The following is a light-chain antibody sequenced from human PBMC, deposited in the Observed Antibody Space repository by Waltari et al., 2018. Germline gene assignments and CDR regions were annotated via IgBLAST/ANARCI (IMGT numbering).Light chain of an antibody. Sequence: SYVLTQPPSVSVAPGKTARITCGGNNIGSKSVHWYQPKPGQAPVLVVYEDSDRPSGVPGRFSGSNSGNTATLTISRVEAGDEAEYYCQVWDTSSNLHVVFGGGAKLTVL. CDR2: EDS. CDR1: NIGSKS. J-gene: IGLJ2*01. CDR3: QVWDTSSNLHVV. V-gene: IGLV3-21*03.